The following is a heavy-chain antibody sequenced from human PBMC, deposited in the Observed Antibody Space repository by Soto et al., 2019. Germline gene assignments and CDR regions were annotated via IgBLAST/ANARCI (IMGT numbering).Heavy chain of an antibody. Sequence: ETLSLTCTVSGGSISSYYWSWIRQPPGKGLEWIGSVYYNGSTYYNPSLQSRVTISLDTSNNLFSLNLNSVTAADTAVYHCARRSVGRTFNYWGQGTLVTVSS. CDR3: ARRSVGRTFNY. CDR2: VYYNGST. J-gene: IGHJ4*02. D-gene: IGHD2-15*01. CDR1: GGSISSYY. V-gene: IGHV4-39*01.